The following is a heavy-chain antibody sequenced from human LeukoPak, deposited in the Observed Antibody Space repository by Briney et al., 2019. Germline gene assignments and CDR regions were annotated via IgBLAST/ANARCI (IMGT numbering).Heavy chain of an antibody. J-gene: IGHJ4*02. CDR3: ARDIGGVIAVAGFDY. D-gene: IGHD6-19*01. V-gene: IGHV1-69*05. Sequence: SVKVSCKASGGTFSSYAISWVRQAPGQGLEWMGGIIPIFGTANYAQKLQGRVTMTTDTSTSTAYMELRSLRSDDTAVYYCARDIGGVIAVAGFDYWGQGTLVTVSS. CDR1: GGTFSSYA. CDR2: IIPIFGTA.